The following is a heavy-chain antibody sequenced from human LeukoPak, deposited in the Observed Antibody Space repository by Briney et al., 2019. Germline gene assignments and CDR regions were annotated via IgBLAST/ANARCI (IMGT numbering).Heavy chain of an antibody. J-gene: IGHJ6*03. CDR1: GYTFTSYG. Sequence: ASVKVSCKASGYTFTSYGISWVRQAPGQGLEWMGIINPSGGSTSYAQKFQGRVTMTRDTSTSTVYMELSSLRSEDTAVYYCARGGEMATSYYYYYYFMDVWGKGTTVTISS. CDR2: INPSGGST. CDR3: ARGGEMATSYYYYYYFMDV. V-gene: IGHV1-46*01. D-gene: IGHD5-24*01.